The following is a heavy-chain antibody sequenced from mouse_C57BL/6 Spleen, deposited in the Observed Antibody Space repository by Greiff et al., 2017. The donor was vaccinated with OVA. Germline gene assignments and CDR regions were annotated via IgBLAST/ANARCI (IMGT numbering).Heavy chain of an antibody. CDR1: GFSLTSYG. J-gene: IGHJ4*01. D-gene: IGHD1-1*01. CDR2: IWSDGST. V-gene: IGHV2-6-1*01. Sequence: VQVVESGPGLVAPSQSLSITCTVSGFSLTSYGVHWVRQPPGKGLEWLVVIWSDGSTTYNSALKSRLSISKDNSKSQVFLKMNSLQTDDTAMYYCARHYYGSSSYAMDYWGQGTSVTVSS. CDR3: ARHYYGSSSYAMDY.